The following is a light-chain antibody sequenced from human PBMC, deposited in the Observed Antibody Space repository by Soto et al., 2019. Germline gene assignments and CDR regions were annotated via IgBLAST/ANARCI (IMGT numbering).Light chain of an antibody. CDR3: QQYNNWPIT. CDR2: GAS. V-gene: IGKV3-15*01. Sequence: EVVLTQSPATLSLSLGDRATLSCRASQSVSSNLAWYQQKPGQAPRLLIYGASTRATGIPARFSGSGSGTEFTLTISSLQSEDFAVYSCQQYNNWPITFGGGTKV. CDR1: QSVSSN. J-gene: IGKJ4*01.